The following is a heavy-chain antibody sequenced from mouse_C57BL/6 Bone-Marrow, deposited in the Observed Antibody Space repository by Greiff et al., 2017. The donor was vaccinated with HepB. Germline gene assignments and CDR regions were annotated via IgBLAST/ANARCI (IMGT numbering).Heavy chain of an antibody. J-gene: IGHJ2*01. V-gene: IGHV1-22*01. CDR1: GYTFTDYN. CDR2: INPNNGGT. Sequence: EVHLVESGPELVKPGASVKMSCKASGYTFTDYNMHWVKQSHGKSLEWIGYINPNNGGTSYNQKFKGKATLTVNKSSSTAYMELRSLTSEDSAVYYCARCDGYYVHYWGQGTTLTVSS. D-gene: IGHD2-3*01. CDR3: ARCDGYYVHY.